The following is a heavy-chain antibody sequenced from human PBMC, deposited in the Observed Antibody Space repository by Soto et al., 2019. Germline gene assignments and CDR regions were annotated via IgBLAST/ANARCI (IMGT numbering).Heavy chain of an antibody. V-gene: IGHV1-2*02. CDR1: RYTFTCQY. Sequence: APAKVCWKACRYTFTCQYLHWVRQSPEQGPEWMGEIGPESGATRYAQKFQGRVTMTRDMSITTVYMELNNLSPDDTDVYYCGRGRSGQIVVFYWGQGTPVTVS. J-gene: IGHJ4*02. CDR3: GRGRSGQIVVFY. CDR2: IGPESGAT. D-gene: IGHD1-26*01.